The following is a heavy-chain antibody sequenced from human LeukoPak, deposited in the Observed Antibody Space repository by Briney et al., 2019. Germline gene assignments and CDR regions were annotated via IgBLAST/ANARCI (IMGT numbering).Heavy chain of an antibody. V-gene: IGHV1-46*01. D-gene: IGHD3-9*01. J-gene: IGHJ6*04. Sequence: ASVKVSCKASGYTFTSYYMHWVRQAPGQGLEWMGIINPSGGSTSYAQKFQGRVTITADKSTSTACMELSSLRSEDTAVYYCARGPYYDILTGWNGMDVWGKGTTVTVSS. CDR3: ARGPYYDILTGWNGMDV. CDR2: INPSGGST. CDR1: GYTFTSYY.